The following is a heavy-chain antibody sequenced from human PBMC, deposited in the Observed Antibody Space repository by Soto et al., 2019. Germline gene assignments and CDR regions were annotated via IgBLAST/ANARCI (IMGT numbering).Heavy chain of an antibody. V-gene: IGHV3-23*01. D-gene: IGHD6-19*01. J-gene: IGHJ2*01. CDR1: GLTFSSYA. CDR3: AKGPGAVAERYWYFDL. Sequence: PGGSLRLSCAASGLTFSSYAMSWVRQAPGKGLEWVSAISGSGGSTYYADSVKGRFTISRDNSKNTLYLQMNSLRAEDTAVYYCAKGPGAVAERYWYFDLWGRGTLVTVSS. CDR2: ISGSGGST.